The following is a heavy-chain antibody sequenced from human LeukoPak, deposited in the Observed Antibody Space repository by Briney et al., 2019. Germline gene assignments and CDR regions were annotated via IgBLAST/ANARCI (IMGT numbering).Heavy chain of an antibody. CDR1: GGSISSYY. D-gene: IGHD3-9*01. Sequence: PSETPSLTCTVSGGSISSYYWSWIRQPPGKGLEWIGYIYYSGSTNYNPSLKSRVTISVDTSKNQFSLKLSSVTAADTAVYYCAREAGYDILTGYYMVSYFDYWGQGTLVTVSS. CDR2: IYYSGST. V-gene: IGHV4-59*01. CDR3: AREAGYDILTGYYMVSYFDY. J-gene: IGHJ4*02.